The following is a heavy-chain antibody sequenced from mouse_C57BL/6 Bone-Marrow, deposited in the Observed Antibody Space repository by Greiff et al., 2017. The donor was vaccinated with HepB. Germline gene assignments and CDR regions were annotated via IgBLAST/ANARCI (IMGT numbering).Heavy chain of an antibody. CDR2: IYPRDGST. V-gene: IGHV1-78*01. Sequence: VQLQQSDAELVKPGASVKISCKVSGYTFTDHTIHWMKQRPEQGLEWIGYIYPRDGSTKYNEKFTGKAHLTADKSSSTAYMQLNSLTSEESASYFCARYYYGNSYRYFGLLGKGTTLTVSS. J-gene: IGHJ2*01. CDR3: ARYYYGNSYRYFGL. CDR1: GYTFTDHT. D-gene: IGHD1-1*01.